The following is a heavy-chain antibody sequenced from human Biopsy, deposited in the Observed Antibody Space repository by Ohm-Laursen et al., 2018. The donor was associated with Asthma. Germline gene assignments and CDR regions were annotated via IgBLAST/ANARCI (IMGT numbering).Heavy chain of an antibody. Sequence: SSVKVSCKASGYTFIGCHIHWMRQAPGQGLEWMGGIIPIVGTTAYAQKFQGRVTITADEATSTAYMELSSLRSEDTAVYYCARDQGDFWFFDLWGRGSLVTVSS. CDR1: GYTFIGCH. CDR2: IIPIVGTT. CDR3: ARDQGDFWFFDL. V-gene: IGHV1-69*01. D-gene: IGHD3-16*01. J-gene: IGHJ2*01.